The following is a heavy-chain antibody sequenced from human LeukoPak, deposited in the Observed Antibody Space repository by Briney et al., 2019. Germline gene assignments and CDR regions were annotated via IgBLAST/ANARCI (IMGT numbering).Heavy chain of an antibody. V-gene: IGHV4/OR15-8*01. CDR3: ARQGEYSRGWMGPFDY. CDR2: VYHTGAP. J-gene: IGHJ4*02. Sequence: PSETLSLTCDVSGGSISSSNWWSWLRQSPGKGLEWIGEVYHTGAPNYNPSLKSRVTISVDVSNSQFSLRLTAVTAADSALYYCARQGEYSRGWMGPFDYWGQGILVTVSS. D-gene: IGHD6-19*01. CDR1: GGSISSSNW.